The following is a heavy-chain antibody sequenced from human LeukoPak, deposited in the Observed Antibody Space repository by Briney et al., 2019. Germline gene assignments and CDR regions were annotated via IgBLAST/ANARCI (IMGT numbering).Heavy chain of an antibody. D-gene: IGHD4-17*01. CDR2: IYYSGST. J-gene: IGHJ4*02. CDR3: ARGGTTVTKDLHY. CDR1: GGSISSSSYY. Sequence: SETLSLTCTVSGGSISSSSYYWGWIRQPPGKGLEWIGSIYYSGSTYYNPSLKSRVTISVDTSKNQFSLKLSSVTAADTAVYYCARGGTTVTKDLHYWGQGTLVTVSS. V-gene: IGHV4-39*01.